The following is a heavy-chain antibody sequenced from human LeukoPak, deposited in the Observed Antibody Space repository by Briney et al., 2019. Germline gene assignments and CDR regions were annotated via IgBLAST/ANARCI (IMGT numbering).Heavy chain of an antibody. J-gene: IGHJ6*03. V-gene: IGHV3-30*02. D-gene: IGHD5-18*01. CDR3: ARVDTAMVTRYHYYYMDV. CDR1: GFTFSSYG. CDR2: IRYDGSNK. Sequence: PGGSLRLSCAASGFTFSSYGMHWARQAPGKGLEWVAFIRYDGSNKYYADSVKGRFTISRDNSKNTLYLQMNSLRAEDTAVYYCARVDTAMVTRYHYYYMDVWGKGTTVTVSS.